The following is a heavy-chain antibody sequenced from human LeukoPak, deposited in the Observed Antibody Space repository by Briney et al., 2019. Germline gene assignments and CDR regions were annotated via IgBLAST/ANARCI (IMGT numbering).Heavy chain of an antibody. J-gene: IGHJ4*02. CDR2: INPSGGST. CDR1: GYTFTSYY. V-gene: IGHV1-46*01. Sequence: ASVRVSCKASGYTFTSYYMHWVRQAPGQGLEWMGIINPSGGSTSYAQKFQGRVTMTRGTSTSTVNMELSSLRSEDTAVHYCVRGGQGYGDYWGQGTLVTVSS. CDR3: VRGGQGYGDY. D-gene: IGHD5-12*01.